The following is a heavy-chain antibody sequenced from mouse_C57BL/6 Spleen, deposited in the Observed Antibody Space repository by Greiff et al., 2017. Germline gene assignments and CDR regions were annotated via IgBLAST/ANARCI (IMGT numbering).Heavy chain of an antibody. D-gene: IGHD2-1*01. J-gene: IGHJ4*01. CDR2: IYPGDGDT. CDR3: ARKEVYGNYGPSY. CDR1: GYAFSSSW. Sequence: VQLQQSGPELVKPGASVKISCKASGYAFSSSWMNWVKQRPGKGLEWIGRIYPGDGDTNYNGKFKGKATLTADKSSSTAYMQLSSLTSEDSAVYFCARKEVYGNYGPSYWGQGTSVTVSS. V-gene: IGHV1-82*01.